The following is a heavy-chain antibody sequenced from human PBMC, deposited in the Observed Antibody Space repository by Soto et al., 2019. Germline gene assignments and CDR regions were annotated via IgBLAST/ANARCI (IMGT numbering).Heavy chain of an antibody. J-gene: IGHJ5*02. V-gene: IGHV4-4*02. CDR3: AHHGDGYNGGCYFGP. CDR2: ITYSGGT. Sequence: QVQLQESGPGLVKPSGTLSLTCAVSGGSISSNSWWSWVRQPPGKGLEWIGQITYSGGTKYNPSPKRRVTRSLDKPQSQSPLTRGSGPAADTAVYYCAHHGDGYNGGCYFGPWGQGTLVTVSS. CDR1: GGSISSNSW. D-gene: IGHD6-19*01.